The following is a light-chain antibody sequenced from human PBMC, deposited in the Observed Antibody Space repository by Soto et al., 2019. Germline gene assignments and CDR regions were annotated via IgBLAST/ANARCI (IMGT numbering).Light chain of an antibody. CDR2: AAT. Sequence: EIVLTQSPGTLSLSPGERATLSCRASQSVSSNYLAWYQQTPGQAPRLLLDAATSRAAVLSDRLSGSGYGTDFTLTISSLEPEDFAVYYCQQYGNSPRSFGQGTKVEIK. V-gene: IGKV3-20*01. CDR3: QQYGNSPRS. J-gene: IGKJ1*01. CDR1: QSVSSNY.